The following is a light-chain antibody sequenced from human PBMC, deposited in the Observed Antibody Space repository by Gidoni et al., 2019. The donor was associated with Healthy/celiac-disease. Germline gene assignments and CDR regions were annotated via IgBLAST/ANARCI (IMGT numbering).Light chain of an antibody. CDR3: QAWDSSTVV. CDR2: QDS. Sequence: SYELTQPPSVSVPPGQTASIPCTGDKLGDKYVCWYQQKPGQSPVLVIYQDSKRPSGIPERFSGSNSGNTATLTISGTQAMDEADYYCQAWDSSTVVFGGGTKLTV. CDR1: KLGDKY. J-gene: IGLJ2*01. V-gene: IGLV3-1*01.